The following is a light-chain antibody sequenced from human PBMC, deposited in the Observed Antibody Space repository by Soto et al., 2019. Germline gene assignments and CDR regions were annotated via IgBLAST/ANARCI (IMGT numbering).Light chain of an antibody. CDR3: SSFTGSNYV. CDR2: DVS. CDR1: ISDVGGYNF. Sequence: QSVLTQPASVSGSPGQSITISCTGTISDVGGYNFVSWYQQYPGKAPKLMICDVSNRPSGVSNRFSGSTSGNTASLTISGLQAEDEADYYCSSFTGSNYVFGTGTKVTVL. V-gene: IGLV2-14*03. J-gene: IGLJ1*01.